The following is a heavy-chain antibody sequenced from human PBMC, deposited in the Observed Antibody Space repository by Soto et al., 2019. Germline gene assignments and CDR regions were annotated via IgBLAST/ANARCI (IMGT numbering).Heavy chain of an antibody. V-gene: IGHV1-69*13. Sequence: SVKVSCKASGGTFSSYAISWVRQAPGQGLEWMGGIIPIFGTANYAQKFQGRVTITADESTSTAYMELSSLRSEDTAVYYCARGPATAAPSYYYYGMDVWGQGTTVTVSS. CDR3: ARGPATAAPSYYYYGMDV. J-gene: IGHJ6*02. CDR2: IIPIFGTA. D-gene: IGHD6-25*01. CDR1: GGTFSSYA.